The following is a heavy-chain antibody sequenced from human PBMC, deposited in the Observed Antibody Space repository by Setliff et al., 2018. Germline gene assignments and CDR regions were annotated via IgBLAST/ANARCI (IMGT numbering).Heavy chain of an antibody. CDR1: GGSISSSSYY. Sequence: SETLSLTCTVSGGSISSSSYYWGWIRQPPGKGLEWIGSIYYSGSTYYNPSLKSRVTISVDTSKKQFFLKLSSVTAADTAVYYCARVRGVPRWNWFDPWGQGTLVTVSS. CDR2: IYYSGST. D-gene: IGHD3-10*01. J-gene: IGHJ5*02. V-gene: IGHV4-39*07. CDR3: ARVRGVPRWNWFDP.